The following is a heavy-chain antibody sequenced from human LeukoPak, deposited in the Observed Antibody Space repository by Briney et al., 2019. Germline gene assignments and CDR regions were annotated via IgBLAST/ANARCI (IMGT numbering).Heavy chain of an antibody. Sequence: KSSETLSLTCTVSGGSISSYYWSWFRLPPGKGLEWIGSIYYSGDTYYNPSLKSRVTISVDTSKNQLSLKLSSVTAADTAVYYCARSKAHLSTSWYGTWFDPWGQGTLVTVSS. D-gene: IGHD2-2*01. CDR3: ARSKAHLSTSWYGTWFDP. J-gene: IGHJ5*02. V-gene: IGHV4-59*08. CDR2: IYYSGDT. CDR1: GGSISSYY.